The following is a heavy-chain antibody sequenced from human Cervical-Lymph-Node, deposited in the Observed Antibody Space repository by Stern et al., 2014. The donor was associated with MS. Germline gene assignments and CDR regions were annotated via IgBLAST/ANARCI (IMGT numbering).Heavy chain of an antibody. CDR1: GGTFSTYA. CDR2: IIPVFGKT. J-gene: IGHJ3*02. D-gene: IGHD2-8*02. Sequence: QVQLVESGAEVKKPGSSVKVSCKASGGTFSTYALRWMRQAPGQGLEWMGGIIPVFGKTNYAQKYRGRLTITADKISTTVYMELSSLRSEDTAIYYCARDGGGVDIWGRGTRVTVSS. CDR3: ARDGGGVDI. V-gene: IGHV1-69*06.